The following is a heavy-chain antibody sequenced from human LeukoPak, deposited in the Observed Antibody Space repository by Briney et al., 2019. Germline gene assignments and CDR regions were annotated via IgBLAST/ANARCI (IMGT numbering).Heavy chain of an antibody. CDR1: GDSISGSSYD. D-gene: IGHD2/OR15-2a*01. Sequence: SETLSLTCTVSGDSISGSSYDWGWIRQSLEKGLEWIGIIYYSGSTDYNPSLKSRVTISVDTSKNQFSLRLNSVTAADTAVYYCARSSAPSMGTMDVWGQGTTVTVSS. CDR3: ARSSAPSMGTMDV. V-gene: IGHV4-39*01. CDR2: IYYSGST. J-gene: IGHJ6*02.